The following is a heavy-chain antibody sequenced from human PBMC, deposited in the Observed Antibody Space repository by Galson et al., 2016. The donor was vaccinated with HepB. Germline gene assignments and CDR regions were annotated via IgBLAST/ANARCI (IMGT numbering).Heavy chain of an antibody. CDR1: GYTFRSYA. J-gene: IGHJ5*02. CDR3: AKDFRYGSA. CDR2: ISVYGKT. Sequence: SLRLSCAASGYTFRSYAMTWVRQAPGKGLEWVSSISVYGKTYYADSVQCRFTVSRDNSKNTLYLQMNSLRAEDTAIYYCAKDFRYGSAWGQGTLVTVSS. V-gene: IGHV3-23*01. D-gene: IGHD6-19*01.